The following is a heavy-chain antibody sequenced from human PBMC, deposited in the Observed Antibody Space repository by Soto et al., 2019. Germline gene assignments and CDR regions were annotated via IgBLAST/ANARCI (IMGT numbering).Heavy chain of an antibody. D-gene: IGHD6-13*01. CDR3: ARAKQQLAVRGCFDL. Sequence: ASVKVSCKASGYTFTSYAMHWVRQAPGQRLERMGWINAGNGNTKYSQKFQGRVTITRDTSASTAYMELSSLRSEDTAVYYCARAKQQLAVRGCFDLWGQGTLVTVSS. CDR1: GYTFTSYA. CDR2: INAGNGNT. V-gene: IGHV1-3*01. J-gene: IGHJ5*02.